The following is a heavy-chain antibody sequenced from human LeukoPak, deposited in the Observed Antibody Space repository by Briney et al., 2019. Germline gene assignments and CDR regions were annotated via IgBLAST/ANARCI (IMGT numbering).Heavy chain of an antibody. J-gene: IGHJ4*02. V-gene: IGHV4-34*01. CDR2: INHSGST. D-gene: IGHD3-10*01. Sequence: SETLSLTCAVYGGSFSGYYWSWIRQPSGKGLEWIGEINHSGSTNYNPSLKSRVTISVDTSKNQFSLKLSSVTAADTAVYYCARVGVGSGRDWGQGTLVTVSS. CDR1: GGSFSGYY. CDR3: ARVGVGSGRD.